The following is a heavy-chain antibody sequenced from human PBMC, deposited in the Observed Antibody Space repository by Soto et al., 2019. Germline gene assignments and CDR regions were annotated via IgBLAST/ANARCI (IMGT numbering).Heavy chain of an antibody. CDR3: ARDGPRGVGGQYFDL. CDR2: IWYDGTNK. CDR1: GFGFSGYG. D-gene: IGHD3-16*01. Sequence: PGGSLRLSCEASGFGFSGYGMHWVRQAPGKGLEWVAVIWYDGTNKNYADSVKGRFTISRDNSKNTLYLQMSSLRVEDTAVYYCARDGPRGVGGQYFDLWGRGTLVTVSS. V-gene: IGHV3-33*01. J-gene: IGHJ2*01.